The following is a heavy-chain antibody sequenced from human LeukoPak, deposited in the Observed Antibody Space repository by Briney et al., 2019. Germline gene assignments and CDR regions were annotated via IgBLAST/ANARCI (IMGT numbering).Heavy chain of an antibody. D-gene: IGHD2-2*01. Sequence: GGSLRLSCAASESTFSSYGMNWVRQAPGKGLEWVSRISSSGTYTDYTDSVKGRFTISRDNAKNSLYLQMNSLRAEDTALYFCARGVGHCSSSRCSPGYYMDVWGQGTTVTVFS. CDR3: ARGVGHCSSSRCSPGYYMDV. CDR1: ESTFSSYG. V-gene: IGHV3-21*01. J-gene: IGHJ6*03. CDR2: ISSSGTYT.